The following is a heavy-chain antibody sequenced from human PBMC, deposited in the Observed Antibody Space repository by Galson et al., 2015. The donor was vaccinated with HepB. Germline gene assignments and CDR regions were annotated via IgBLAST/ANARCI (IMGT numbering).Heavy chain of an antibody. CDR3: ARDSYYGSGSYYGMDV. CDR2: IIPIFGTA. CDR1: GGTFSSYA. V-gene: IGHV1-69*13. D-gene: IGHD3-10*01. J-gene: IGHJ6*02. Sequence: SVKVSCKASGGTFSSYAISWVRQAPGQGLEWMGGIIPIFGTANYAQKFQGRVTITADESTSTAYMELSSLRSEDTAVYYCARDSYYGSGSYYGMDVWGQGTTVTVSS.